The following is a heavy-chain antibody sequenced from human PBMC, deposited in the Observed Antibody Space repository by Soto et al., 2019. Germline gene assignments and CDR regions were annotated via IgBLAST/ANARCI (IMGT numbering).Heavy chain of an antibody. J-gene: IGHJ6*03. V-gene: IGHV1-3*01. CDR2: INAGNGNT. CDR3: ARGHLAVVPVASWFYYMDV. D-gene: IGHD2-2*01. Sequence: ASVKVSCKASGYTFTNHAVHWVRQAPGQRLEWMGWINAGNGNTRFSQNLQGRVTITRDTSARTVYMELSSLRSEDTAVYYCARGHLAVVPVASWFYYMDVWGKGTTVTVSS. CDR1: GYTFTNHA.